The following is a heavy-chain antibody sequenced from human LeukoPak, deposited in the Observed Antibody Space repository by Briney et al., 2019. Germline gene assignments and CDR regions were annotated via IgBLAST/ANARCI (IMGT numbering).Heavy chain of an antibody. V-gene: IGHV1-69*01. CDR1: GGTFSSYA. D-gene: IGHD2/OR15-2a*01. Sequence: ASVKVSCKASGGTFSSYAISWVRQAPGQGLEWMGGIIPIFGTANYAQKFQGRVTITADESTSTAYMELSSPRSEDTAVYYYARKGEYRGSFDYWGQGTLVTVSS. CDR2: IIPIFGTA. CDR3: ARKGEYRGSFDY. J-gene: IGHJ4*02.